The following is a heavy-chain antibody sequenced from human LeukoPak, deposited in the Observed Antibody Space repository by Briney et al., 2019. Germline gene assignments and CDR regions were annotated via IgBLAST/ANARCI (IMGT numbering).Heavy chain of an antibody. V-gene: IGHV3-48*03. D-gene: IGHD3-16*02. Sequence: PGGPLRLSCAASGFTFSSYEMNWVRQAPGKGLEWVSYISSSGSTIYYADSVKGRFTISRDNAKNSLYLQMNSLRAEDTAVYYCARDLRGNDYVWGSYRYIDYWGQGTLVTVSS. CDR3: ARDLRGNDYVWGSYRYIDY. CDR2: ISSSGSTI. J-gene: IGHJ4*02. CDR1: GFTFSSYE.